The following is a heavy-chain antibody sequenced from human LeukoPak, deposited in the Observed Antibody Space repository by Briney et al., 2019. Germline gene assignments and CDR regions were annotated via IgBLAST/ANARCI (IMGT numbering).Heavy chain of an antibody. J-gene: IGHJ4*02. CDR1: VFTFCSYT. V-gene: IGHV3-23*01. D-gene: IGHD2-15*01. Sequence: GGSLRLSCAPSVFTFCSYTMSCVPPAPGGGVGWVSAISGSGDSAFYADSVKGRFTISRDKSKKTLYLKMNSLRAEDTAVYYCAKTRAETSGGSCYSDYWGQGTLVTVSS. CDR2: ISGSGDSA. CDR3: AKTRAETSGGSCYSDY.